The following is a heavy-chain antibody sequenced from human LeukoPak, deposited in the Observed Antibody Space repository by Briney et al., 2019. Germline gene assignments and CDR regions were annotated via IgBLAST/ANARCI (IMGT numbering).Heavy chain of an antibody. CDR3: ARDLGDGSGYSRSYFDY. J-gene: IGHJ4*02. V-gene: IGHV3-20*04. D-gene: IGHD3-22*01. CDR2: INWNGGST. CDR1: GFTFDDYG. Sequence: GGSLRLSCAASGFTFDDYGMSWVRQAPGKGLEWVSGINWNGGSTGYADSVKGRFTISRGNAKNSLYLQMNSLRAEDTALYYCARDLGDGSGYSRSYFDYWGQGTLVTVSS.